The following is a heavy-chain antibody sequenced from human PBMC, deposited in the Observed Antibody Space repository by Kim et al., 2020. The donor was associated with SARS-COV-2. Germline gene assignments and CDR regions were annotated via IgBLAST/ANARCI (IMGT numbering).Heavy chain of an antibody. Sequence: SVKVSCKASGGTFSSYAISWVRQAPGQGLEWMGGIIPIFGTANYAQKFQGRVTITADESTSTAYMELSSLRSEDTAVYYCASPVIVDVLYYYGMDVWGQGTTVTVSS. D-gene: IGHD3-22*01. J-gene: IGHJ6*02. CDR1: GGTFSSYA. CDR2: IIPIFGTA. V-gene: IGHV1-69*13. CDR3: ASPVIVDVLYYYGMDV.